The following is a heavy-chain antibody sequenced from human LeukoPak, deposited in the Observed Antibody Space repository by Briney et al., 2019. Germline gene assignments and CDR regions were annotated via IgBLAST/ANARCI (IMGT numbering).Heavy chain of an antibody. Sequence: PSETLSLTCTVSGGSISSSSYYWGWIRQPPGKGLEWIGTIYYSGSTYYNPSLKSRVTISVDTSKNQFSLKLSSVTAADTAVYYCARGGGSGWYYYFDYWGQGTLVTISS. J-gene: IGHJ4*02. D-gene: IGHD6-19*01. V-gene: IGHV4-39*07. CDR2: IYYSGST. CDR1: GGSISSSSYY. CDR3: ARGGGSGWYYYFDY.